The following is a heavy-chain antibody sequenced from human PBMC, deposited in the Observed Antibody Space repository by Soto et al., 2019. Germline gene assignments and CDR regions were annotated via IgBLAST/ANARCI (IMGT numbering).Heavy chain of an antibody. CDR2: IYYSGST. V-gene: IGHV4-31*03. CDR3: ARDGRKYLPIVVVPAAIRVWFDP. CDR1: GGSISSGGYY. J-gene: IGHJ5*02. D-gene: IGHD2-2*02. Sequence: PSETLSLTCTVSGGSISSGGYYWSWIRQHPGKGLEWIGYIYYSGSTYYNPSLKSRVTISVDTSKNQFSLKLSSLRSEDTAVYYCARDGRKYLPIVVVPAAIRVWFDPWGQGTLVTVPQ.